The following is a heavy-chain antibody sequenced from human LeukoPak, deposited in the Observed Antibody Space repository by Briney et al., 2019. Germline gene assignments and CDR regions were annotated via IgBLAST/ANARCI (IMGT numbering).Heavy chain of an antibody. CDR3: ARAHLPFVGAYYFDH. Sequence: PGGSLRLSCAASGFTFSHFWMSWVRQAPGKGLEWVAYIKKTGSETYYVDSVKGRFTISRDNSKNTLYLQMNSLRAEDTAVYYCARAHLPFVGAYYFDHWGQGTLVTVSS. J-gene: IGHJ4*02. CDR1: GFTFSHFW. D-gene: IGHD2-15*01. CDR2: IKKTGSET. V-gene: IGHV3-7*01.